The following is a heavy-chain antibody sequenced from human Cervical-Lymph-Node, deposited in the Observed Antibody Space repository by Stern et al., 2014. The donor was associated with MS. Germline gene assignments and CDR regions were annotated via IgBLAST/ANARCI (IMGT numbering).Heavy chain of an antibody. CDR2: LSPSGGDT. J-gene: IGHJ4*02. CDR3: AKYPRSQAGGRSTYFDS. V-gene: IGHV3-23*01. Sequence: EVQLLESGGGLAQPGGSLRLSCAASGFTFSNYAMNWVRQAPGKGLEWVSSLSPSGGDTYYADSVKGRFTISRDNSKNTLYLQMNTLRAEDTAVYYCAKYPRSQAGGRSTYFDSWGQGTLVTVYS. D-gene: IGHD2-2*01. CDR1: GFTFSNYA.